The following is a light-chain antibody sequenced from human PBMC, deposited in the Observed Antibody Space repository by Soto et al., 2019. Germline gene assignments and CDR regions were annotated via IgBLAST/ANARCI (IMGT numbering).Light chain of an antibody. V-gene: IGKV3-15*01. Sequence: EIVMTQSPATLSVSPGERATLSCRASQSVSSNLAWYQQKPGQAPRLLIYGASTRATGIPARFSGSGSGTEFTLTISSLQSEDFEVYYCQQYDNWPLGFGGGTKVDIK. J-gene: IGKJ4*01. CDR2: GAS. CDR1: QSVSSN. CDR3: QQYDNWPLG.